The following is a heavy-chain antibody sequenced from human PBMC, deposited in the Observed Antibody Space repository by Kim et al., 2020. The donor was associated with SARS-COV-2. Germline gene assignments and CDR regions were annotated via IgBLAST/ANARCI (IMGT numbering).Heavy chain of an antibody. CDR1: GGSISSSSYY. J-gene: IGHJ4*02. V-gene: IGHV4-39*07. Sequence: SETLSLTCTVSGGSISSSSYYWGWIRPPPGKGLEWIGSIYYSGSTYYNPSLKRRVTISVDTSKNQFSLKLSAVTAADTAVYYCARDRFRYSGYSLPGYWGQGTLLTVSS. CDR3: ARDRFRYSGYSLPGY. D-gene: IGHD5-12*01. CDR2: IYYSGST.